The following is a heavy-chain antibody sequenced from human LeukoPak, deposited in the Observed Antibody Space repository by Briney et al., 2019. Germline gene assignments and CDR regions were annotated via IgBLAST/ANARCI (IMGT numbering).Heavy chain of an antibody. CDR1: GGFFSGYY. V-gene: IGHV4-34*01. D-gene: IGHD6-19*01. Sequence: SDTLSLTCAVYGGFFSGYYWRWIRQPPGKGLEWSGELNHSGSTNYNPSLKSRVTISVDTSKNQFCLKLSSVTAADTAVYYCARRSYNSGLSNYWGQGTLVTVSS. CDR2: LNHSGST. J-gene: IGHJ4*02. CDR3: ARRSYNSGLSNY.